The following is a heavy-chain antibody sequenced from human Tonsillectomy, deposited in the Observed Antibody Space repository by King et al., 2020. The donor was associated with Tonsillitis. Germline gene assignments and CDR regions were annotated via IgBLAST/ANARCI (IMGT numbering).Heavy chain of an antibody. V-gene: IGHV3-21*01. CDR3: ARASARGFGGVIAEPFDY. Sequence: QLVQSGGGLVKPGGSLRLSCAASGFTFSSYSMNWVRQAPGKGLEWVSSISSSSSYIYYAGSMKGRFTISRDNAKNSLYLQMNSLRAEDTAVYYCARASARGFGGVIAEPFDYWGQGTLVTVSS. D-gene: IGHD3-16*02. CDR2: ISSSSSYI. CDR1: GFTFSSYS. J-gene: IGHJ4*02.